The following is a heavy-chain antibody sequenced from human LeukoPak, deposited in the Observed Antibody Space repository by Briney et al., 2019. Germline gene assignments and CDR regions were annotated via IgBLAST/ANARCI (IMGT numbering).Heavy chain of an antibody. Sequence: GGSLRLSCAASGFTFSSYAIHGVRQAPGKGLEWVAVISYDGSNKYYADSVKGRFTISRDNSKNTLYLQMNSLRAEDTAVYYCARDLWYSGSRAPPRAFDIWGQGTMVTVSS. J-gene: IGHJ3*02. V-gene: IGHV3-30-3*01. D-gene: IGHD1-26*01. CDR1: GFTFSSYA. CDR2: ISYDGSNK. CDR3: ARDLWYSGSRAPPRAFDI.